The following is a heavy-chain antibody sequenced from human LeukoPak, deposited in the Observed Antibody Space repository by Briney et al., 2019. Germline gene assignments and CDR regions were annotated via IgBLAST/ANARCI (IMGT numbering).Heavy chain of an antibody. CDR1: GGSISSSNW. J-gene: IGHJ4*02. V-gene: IGHV4-4*02. CDR3: AGDRYWTYFDY. D-gene: IGHD1-1*01. Sequence: SGTLSLTCAVSGGSISSSNWWSWVRQPPGKGLEWIGEIYHSGSTNYNPSLKSRVTISVDTSKNQFSLKLSSVTAADTAVYYCAGDRYWTYFDYWGQGTLVTVSS. CDR2: IYHSGST.